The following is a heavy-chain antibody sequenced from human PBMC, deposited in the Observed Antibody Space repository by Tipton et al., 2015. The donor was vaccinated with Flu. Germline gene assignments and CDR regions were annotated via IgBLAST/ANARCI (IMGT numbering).Heavy chain of an antibody. CDR1: GYSISSGYY. CDR2: IYHSGST. J-gene: IGHJ4*02. CDR3: ARKGLLGMDY. D-gene: IGHD3-10*01. V-gene: IGHV4-38-2*02. Sequence: LRLSCTVSGYSISSGYYWGWIRQPPGKGLEWIGSIYHSGSTYYNPSLKSRVTISVDTSKNQFSLKLSSVTAADTAVYYCARKGLLGMDYWGQGTLVTVSP.